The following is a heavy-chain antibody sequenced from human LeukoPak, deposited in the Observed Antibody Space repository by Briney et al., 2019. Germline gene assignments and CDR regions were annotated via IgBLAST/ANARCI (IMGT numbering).Heavy chain of an antibody. CDR2: INHSGST. CDR1: GGSFSGYY. D-gene: IGHD3-10*01. V-gene: IGHV4-34*01. J-gene: IGHJ4*02. Sequence: MSSETLSLTCAVYGGSFSGYYWSWIRQPPGKGLEWIGEINHSGSTNYNPSLKSRVTISVDTSKNQFSLKLSSVTAADTAVYYCARRGWGYYGSIDYWGQGTLVTVSS. CDR3: ARRGWGYYGSIDY.